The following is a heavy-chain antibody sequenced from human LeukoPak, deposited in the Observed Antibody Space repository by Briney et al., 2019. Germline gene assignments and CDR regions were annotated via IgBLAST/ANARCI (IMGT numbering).Heavy chain of an antibody. CDR1: GFTFSSYE. Sequence: GRSLRLSCAASGFTFSSYEMNWVRQAPGKGLEWVSYISSSGSNIYYADSVKGRFTISRDNAKNSLYLQVNSLRAEDTAVYYCARPTSTMIVVVIVYGMDVWGQGTTVTVSS. J-gene: IGHJ6*02. CDR2: ISSSGSNI. D-gene: IGHD3-22*01. V-gene: IGHV3-48*03. CDR3: ARPTSTMIVVVIVYGMDV.